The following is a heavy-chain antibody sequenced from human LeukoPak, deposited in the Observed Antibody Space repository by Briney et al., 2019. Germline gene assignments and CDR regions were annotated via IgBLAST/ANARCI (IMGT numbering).Heavy chain of an antibody. Sequence: ASVTVSCKVSGYTLTELSMHWVRQAPGKGLEWMGGFDPEDGETIYAQKFQGRVTMTEDTSTDTAYMELSSLRSEDTAVYYCATVPRYLELSTFDYWGQGTLVTVSS. CDR3: ATVPRYLELSTFDY. CDR1: GYTLTELS. CDR2: FDPEDGET. D-gene: IGHD1-7*01. J-gene: IGHJ4*02. V-gene: IGHV1-24*01.